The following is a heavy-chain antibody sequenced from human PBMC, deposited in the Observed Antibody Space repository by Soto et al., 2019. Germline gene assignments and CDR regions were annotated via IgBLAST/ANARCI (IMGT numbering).Heavy chain of an antibody. CDR3: ARVGGNWNDDYIDY. CDR1: GYTFSAHD. D-gene: IGHD1-1*01. Sequence: QVQLVQSGAEVKKPGASVKVSCKASGYTFSAHDINWVRQASGQGPEWLGWMNPNTGDTSYAQNFQVRGNMTRDTSKTTAYMELSSLRSEDTGVYYCARVGGNWNDDYIDYWGQGTLVTVSS. CDR2: MNPNTGDT. V-gene: IGHV1-8*01. J-gene: IGHJ4*02.